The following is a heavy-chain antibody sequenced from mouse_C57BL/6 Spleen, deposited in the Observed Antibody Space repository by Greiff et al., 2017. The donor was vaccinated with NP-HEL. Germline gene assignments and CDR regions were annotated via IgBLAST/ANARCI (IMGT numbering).Heavy chain of an antibody. J-gene: IGHJ4*01. Sequence: VKLQESGAELVRPGTSVKVSCKASGYAFTNYLIEWVKQRPGQGLEWIGVINPGSGGTNYNEKFKGKATLTADKSSSTAYMQLSSLTSEDSAVYFCAREGITTVAYYAMDYWGQGTSVTVSS. CDR1: GYAFTNYL. V-gene: IGHV1-54*01. D-gene: IGHD1-1*01. CDR3: AREGITTVAYYAMDY. CDR2: INPGSGGT.